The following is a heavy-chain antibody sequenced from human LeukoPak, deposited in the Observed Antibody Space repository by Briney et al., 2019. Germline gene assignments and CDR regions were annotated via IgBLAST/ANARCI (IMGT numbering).Heavy chain of an antibody. J-gene: IGHJ4*02. D-gene: IGHD1-26*01. V-gene: IGHV3-23*01. CDR1: GFTFNNYV. CDR3: AKDPRGGYSGSWYFDY. Sequence: GGSLRLSCTASGFTFNNYVMSWVRQAPGKGLEWVSAISGGGDPTYYADSVKGRFTISRDNYKNTLYLQMNSLRAEDTAVYYCAKDPRGGYSGSWYFDYWGQGTLVTVSS. CDR2: ISGGGDPT.